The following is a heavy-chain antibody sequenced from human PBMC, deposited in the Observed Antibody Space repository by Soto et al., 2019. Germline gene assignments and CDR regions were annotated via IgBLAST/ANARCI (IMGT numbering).Heavy chain of an antibody. Sequence: PSETLSLTCTCSGGSISSNYWSWIRQPPGKGLEWIGYIDYSGRTNYNPSLKSRLTISVDTSKNQFSLKMSSVTAADTAVYYCARSSWSGASWFDPWGQGTLVTVS. D-gene: IGHD3-3*01. CDR1: GGSISSNY. J-gene: IGHJ5*02. V-gene: IGHV4-59*01. CDR2: IDYSGRT. CDR3: ARSSWSGASWFDP.